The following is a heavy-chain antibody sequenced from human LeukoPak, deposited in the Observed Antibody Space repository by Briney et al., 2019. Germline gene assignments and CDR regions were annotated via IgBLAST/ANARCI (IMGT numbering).Heavy chain of an antibody. Sequence: PSETLSLTCAVSGYSISSGYCWGWIWQPPGKGLEWIGSIYHSGSTYYNPSLKSRVTISVDTSKNQFSLKLSSVTAADTAVYYCARQYCTNGVCNMYNWFDPWGQGTLVTVSS. D-gene: IGHD2-8*01. CDR1: GYSISSGYC. CDR3: ARQYCTNGVCNMYNWFDP. CDR2: IYHSGST. V-gene: IGHV4-38-2*01. J-gene: IGHJ5*02.